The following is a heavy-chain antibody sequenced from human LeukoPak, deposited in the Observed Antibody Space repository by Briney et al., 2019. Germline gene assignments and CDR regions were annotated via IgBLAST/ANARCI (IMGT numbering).Heavy chain of an antibody. Sequence: GGSLRLSCAASGFIFSTYTMNWVRQAPGKGLEWVSAISGSGGSTYYADSVKGRYTISRDNSKNTLYLQMNSLRAEDTAVYYCAKDLERYSYGNYYFDYWGQGTLATVSS. D-gene: IGHD5-18*01. CDR1: GFIFSTYT. CDR2: ISGSGGST. J-gene: IGHJ4*02. V-gene: IGHV3-23*01. CDR3: AKDLERYSYGNYYFDY.